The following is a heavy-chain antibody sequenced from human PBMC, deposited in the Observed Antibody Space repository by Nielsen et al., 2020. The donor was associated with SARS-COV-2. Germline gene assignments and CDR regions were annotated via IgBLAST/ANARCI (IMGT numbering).Heavy chain of an antibody. D-gene: IGHD3-10*01. Sequence: SETLSLTCTVSGGSISSGGYYWSWIRQHPGKGLEWIGYIYYSGSTYYNPSLKSRVTISVDTSKSHFPLKLNSVTAADTADYYCARGKRGVAFDVWGQGSMVTVSS. CDR2: IYYSGST. J-gene: IGHJ3*01. CDR3: ARGKRGVAFDV. V-gene: IGHV4-61*03. CDR1: GGSISSGGYY.